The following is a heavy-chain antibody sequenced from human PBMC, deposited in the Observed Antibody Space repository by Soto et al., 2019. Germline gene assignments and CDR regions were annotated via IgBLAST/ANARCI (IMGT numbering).Heavy chain of an antibody. D-gene: IGHD6-19*01. V-gene: IGHV3-23*01. CDR3: AKTTDGWFSAFES. Sequence: LRLSCAASGFIFSSYAMSWVRQAPGKGLEWVSAISGSGTTAYYADSVKGRFTFSRDNSKKTMYLQMNSLRAEDTAVYYCAKTTDGWFSAFESWGQGTRVTVSS. J-gene: IGHJ3*02. CDR1: GFIFSSYA. CDR2: ISGSGTTA.